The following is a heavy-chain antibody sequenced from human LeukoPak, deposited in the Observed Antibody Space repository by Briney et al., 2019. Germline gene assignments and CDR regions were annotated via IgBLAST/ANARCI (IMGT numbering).Heavy chain of an antibody. V-gene: IGHV1-18*01. J-gene: IGHJ4*02. Sequence: GASVKVSCKASGYTFTSYGISWVRQAPGQGLEWMGWISAYNGNTNYAQKLQGRVTITADESTSTAYMELSSLRSEDTAVYYCARLGGSGRIDYWGQGTLVTVSS. D-gene: IGHD2-15*01. CDR3: ARLGGSGRIDY. CDR1: GYTFTSYG. CDR2: ISAYNGNT.